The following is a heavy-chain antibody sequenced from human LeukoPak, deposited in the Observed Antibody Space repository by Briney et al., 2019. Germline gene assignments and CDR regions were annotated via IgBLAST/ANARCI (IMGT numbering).Heavy chain of an antibody. Sequence: GGSLRLSCAASGFTFSSYGMSWVRQAPGKGLEWVSAISGSGGSTYYADSVKGRFTISRDNSKNTLYLQMNSLRAEDTAVYYCAKGSNGWNLTWFDPWGQGTLVTVSS. D-gene: IGHD1-1*01. CDR2: ISGSGGST. CDR1: GFTFSSYG. V-gene: IGHV3-23*01. J-gene: IGHJ5*02. CDR3: AKGSNGWNLTWFDP.